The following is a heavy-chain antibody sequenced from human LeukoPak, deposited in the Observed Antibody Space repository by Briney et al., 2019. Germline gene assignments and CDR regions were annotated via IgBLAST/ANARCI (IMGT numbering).Heavy chain of an antibody. J-gene: IGHJ4*02. Sequence: GGSLRLSCAGSGFTFSGSAIHWVRQASGKGLEWFGRIRSNYATTYAASMKGRFTISRDDSQNTAYLQINSLKTEDTAVYYCTRLYDGSGTYYNGDYWGQGTLVTVSS. CDR2: IRSNYAT. V-gene: IGHV3-73*01. CDR3: TRLYDGSGTYYNGDY. D-gene: IGHD3-10*01. CDR1: GFTFSGSA.